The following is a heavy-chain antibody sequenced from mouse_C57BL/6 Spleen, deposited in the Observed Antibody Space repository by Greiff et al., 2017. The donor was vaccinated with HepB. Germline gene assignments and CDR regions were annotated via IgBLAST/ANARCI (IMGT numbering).Heavy chain of an antibody. D-gene: IGHD2-10*01. CDR3: ARSYRLEFAY. J-gene: IGHJ3*01. V-gene: IGHV1-76*01. CDR1: GYTFTDYY. Sequence: VQLQQSGAELVRPGASVKLSCKASGYTFTDYYINWVKQRPGQGLEWIARIYPGSGNTYYNEKFKGKATLTAEKSSSTAYMQLSSLTSEDSAVYFCARSYRLEFAYGGQGTLVTVSA. CDR2: IYPGSGNT.